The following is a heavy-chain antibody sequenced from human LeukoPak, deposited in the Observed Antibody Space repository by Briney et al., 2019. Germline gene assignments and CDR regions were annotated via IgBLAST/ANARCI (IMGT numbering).Heavy chain of an antibody. CDR2: ISGSGGST. J-gene: IGHJ4*02. D-gene: IGHD2-21*01. V-gene: IGHV3-23*01. CDR3: AKDFLDAGGEELHFDY. Sequence: GGSLRLSCAASGFTFSSYAMSWVRQAPGKGLEWVSAISGSGGSTYYADSVRGRFTISRDNSKNTLYLQMNSLRADDTAVYYCAKDFLDAGGEELHFDYWGQGTLVTVSS. CDR1: GFTFSSYA.